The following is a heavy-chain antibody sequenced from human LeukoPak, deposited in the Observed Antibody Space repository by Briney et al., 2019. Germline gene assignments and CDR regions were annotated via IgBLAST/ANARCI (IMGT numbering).Heavy chain of an antibody. D-gene: IGHD6-19*01. Sequence: ASVKVSCKASGYTFTSYGISWVRQAPGQGLEWMGWISAYNGNTNYAQKLQGRVTMTTDTSTSTAYMELRSLRSDDTAVYYYARDSSIAVAGTKDYWGQGTLVTVSS. V-gene: IGHV1-18*01. J-gene: IGHJ4*02. CDR1: GYTFTSYG. CDR2: ISAYNGNT. CDR3: ARDSSIAVAGTKDY.